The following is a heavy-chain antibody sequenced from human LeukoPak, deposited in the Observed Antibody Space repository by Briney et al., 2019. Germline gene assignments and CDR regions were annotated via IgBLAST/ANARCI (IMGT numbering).Heavy chain of an antibody. V-gene: IGHV3-23*01. CDR2: ISGSGGST. D-gene: IGHD1-26*01. J-gene: IGHJ4*02. Sequence: QTGGSLRLSCAASGFTFSDYYMSWVRQAPGKGLEWVSAISGSGGSTYYPDSVKGRFTISRDNSKNTLYLQMNSLRAEDTAVYYCARDRSGSYDRFDYWGQGTLVTVSS. CDR1: GFTFSDYY. CDR3: ARDRSGSYDRFDY.